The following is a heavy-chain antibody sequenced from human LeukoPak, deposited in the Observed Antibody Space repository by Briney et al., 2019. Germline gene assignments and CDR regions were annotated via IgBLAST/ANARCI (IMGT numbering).Heavy chain of an antibody. J-gene: IGHJ4*02. CDR2: ISASGSNI. CDR3: ARVKGTYFDY. D-gene: IGHD1-1*01. V-gene: IGHV3-48*01. CDR1: GFPLSSYS. Sequence: PGGSLRLSCTASGFPLSSYSMNWFRQAPGKGLEWVAYISASGSNIYYVDSVMGRFTVSRDNPKSSLFLQMNSPRAEDTAVYYCARVKGTYFDYWGQGALVTVSS.